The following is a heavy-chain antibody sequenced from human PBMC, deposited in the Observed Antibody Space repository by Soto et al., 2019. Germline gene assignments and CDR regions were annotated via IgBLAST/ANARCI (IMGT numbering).Heavy chain of an antibody. J-gene: IGHJ4*02. CDR1: GGSFSGYY. V-gene: IGHV4-34*01. Sequence: SETLSLTCAVYGGSFSGYYWSWIRQPPGKGLEWIGEINHSGSTNYNPSLKSRVTISVDTSKNQFSLKLSSVTAADTAVYYCARAIRGYSGYDFDYWGQGTLVTVSS. CDR2: INHSGST. CDR3: ARAIRGYSGYDFDY. D-gene: IGHD5-12*01.